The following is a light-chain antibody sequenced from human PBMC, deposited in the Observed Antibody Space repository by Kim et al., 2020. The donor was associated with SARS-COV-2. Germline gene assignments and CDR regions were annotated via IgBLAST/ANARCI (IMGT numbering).Light chain of an antibody. CDR2: AAS. J-gene: IGKJ1*01. Sequence: ASVGDRDTIPCRASQSIRNYLAWFQQKPGEAPKCLIYAASTLQSGVPSRVSGSGSGTEFTLTISNLHPEDFATYYCQQYEDYPWTFGPGTRVDIK. V-gene: IGKV1-16*01. CDR1: QSIRNY. CDR3: QQYEDYPWT.